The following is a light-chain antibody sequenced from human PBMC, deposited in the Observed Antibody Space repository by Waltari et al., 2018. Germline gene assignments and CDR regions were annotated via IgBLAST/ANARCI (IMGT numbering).Light chain of an antibody. J-gene: IGKJ1*01. CDR3: QQYNSFWT. V-gene: IGKV1-5*01. Sequence: DSQMTQSPSTLSASGGDRVTITCRASQDVSVWLAWYQLKPGQAPKLLIYAASSLQSGVTSRFSGSGSGTEFTLTISSLQPDDFATYYCQQYNSFWTFGQGTKVEIK. CDR1: QDVSVW. CDR2: AAS.